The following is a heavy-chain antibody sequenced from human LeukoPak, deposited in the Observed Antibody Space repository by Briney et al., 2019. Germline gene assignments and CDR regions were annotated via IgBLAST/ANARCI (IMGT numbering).Heavy chain of an antibody. CDR3: VRDDDAYDF. Sequence: WGSLRQTFVCSGFTLLRYSMNSVGQAPGKGLEWVSYIRSSGDTKYYADSVKGRFTISRDNAKNSLYLQMNSLRDEDTAVYYCVRDDDAYDFWGQGNLVTVSS. D-gene: IGHD3/OR15-3a*01. CDR2: IRSSGDTK. J-gene: IGHJ4*02. V-gene: IGHV3-48*02. CDR1: GFTLLRYS.